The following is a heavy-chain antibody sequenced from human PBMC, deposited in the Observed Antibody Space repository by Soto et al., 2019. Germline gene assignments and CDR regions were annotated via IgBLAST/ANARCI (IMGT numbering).Heavy chain of an antibody. CDR2: IYYSGST. V-gene: IGHV4-30-4*01. J-gene: IGHJ5*02. CDR1: GASIRSGDYY. D-gene: IGHD5-18*01. Sequence: PSETLSLTCTVSGASIRSGDYYWSWIRQPPGKGLEWIGYIYYSGSTYYNPSLKSRVTMSVDTSKNQFSLKLSAVTAADTAVYCCASVETAIGTWGQGNLVTVSS. CDR3: ASVETAIGT.